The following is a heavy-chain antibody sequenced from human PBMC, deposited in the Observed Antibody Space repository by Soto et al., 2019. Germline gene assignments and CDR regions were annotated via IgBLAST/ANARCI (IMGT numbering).Heavy chain of an antibody. CDR3: ARQSSDYGDYYYYGMDV. CDR2: ISAYNGNT. J-gene: IGHJ6*02. CDR1: GYTFTSYG. D-gene: IGHD4-17*01. Sequence: ASVKVSCKASGYTFTSYGISWVRQAPGQGLEWMGWISAYNGNTNYAQKLQGRVTMTTDTSTSTAYMELRSLRSDDTAVYYCARQSSDYGDYYYYGMDVWGQGTTVTVSS. V-gene: IGHV1-18*01.